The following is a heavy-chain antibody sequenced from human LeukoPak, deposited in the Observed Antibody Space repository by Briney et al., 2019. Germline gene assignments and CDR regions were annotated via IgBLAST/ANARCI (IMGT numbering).Heavy chain of an antibody. V-gene: IGHV3-21*01. CDR1: GFTFSSYS. Sequence: PGGSLRLSCAASGFTFSSYSMNWVRQAPGKGLEWVSSISTSSSYIYYADSVKGRFTLSRDDAKNSLYLQMNSLRAEDTAVYYCARLIPLFGYLDYWGQGTLVTVSS. J-gene: IGHJ4*02. CDR2: ISTSSSYI. CDR3: ARLIPLFGYLDY. D-gene: IGHD3-3*01.